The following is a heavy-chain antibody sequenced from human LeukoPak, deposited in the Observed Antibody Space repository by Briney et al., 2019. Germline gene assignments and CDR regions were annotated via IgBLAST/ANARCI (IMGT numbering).Heavy chain of an antibody. Sequence: PGGSLRLSCAASGFTFSSYAMHWVRQAPGKGLEWVAVISYDGSNKYYADSVKGRFTISRDNSKNTLYLQMSSLRAEDTAVYYCAQITVENDAFDIWGQGTMVTVSS. CDR1: GFTFSSYA. V-gene: IGHV3-30-3*01. J-gene: IGHJ3*02. CDR2: ISYDGSNK. CDR3: AQITVENDAFDI. D-gene: IGHD3-16*01.